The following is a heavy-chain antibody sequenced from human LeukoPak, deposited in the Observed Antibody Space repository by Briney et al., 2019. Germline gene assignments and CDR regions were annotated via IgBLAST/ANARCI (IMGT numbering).Heavy chain of an antibody. CDR3: ARPYYDSSGYYYFDY. CDR2: FDPEDGET. J-gene: IGHJ4*02. D-gene: IGHD3-22*01. Sequence: GASVKVSCKVSGYTLTELSMHWVRQAPGKGLEWMGGFDPEDGETIYAQKLQGRVTMTTDTSTSTAYMELRSLRSDDTAVYYCARPYYDSSGYYYFDYWGQGTLVTVSS. CDR1: GYTLTELS. V-gene: IGHV1-24*01.